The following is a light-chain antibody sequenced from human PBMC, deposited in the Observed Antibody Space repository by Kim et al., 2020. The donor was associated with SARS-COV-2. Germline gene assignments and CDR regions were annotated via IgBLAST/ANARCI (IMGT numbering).Light chain of an antibody. Sequence: IQLTQSPSSLSASVGDRVTITCRASQGSRSYVAWYQQKPGKAPKLLIYAASTLHSGVPSRFSGRGSGTDFTLTITNLQPEDCATYYCLQLNTPAWTFGPGTKVDIK. J-gene: IGKJ1*01. V-gene: IGKV1-9*01. CDR2: AAS. CDR1: QGSRSY. CDR3: LQLNTPAWT.